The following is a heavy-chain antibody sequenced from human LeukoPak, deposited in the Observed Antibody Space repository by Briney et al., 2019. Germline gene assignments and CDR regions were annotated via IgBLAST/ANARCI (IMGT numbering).Heavy chain of an antibody. CDR2: IKLDGSEE. CDR1: GFTFGSYW. Sequence: GGSLRLSCAASGFTFGSYWMSWVRQAPGKGLEWVANIKLDGSEEYYVNSVKGRFTISRDNAKNSLYLQMNSLRAEDTAVYYCARLSPFFDFWGQGTLVTASS. CDR3: ARLSPFFDF. V-gene: IGHV3-7*05. J-gene: IGHJ4*02.